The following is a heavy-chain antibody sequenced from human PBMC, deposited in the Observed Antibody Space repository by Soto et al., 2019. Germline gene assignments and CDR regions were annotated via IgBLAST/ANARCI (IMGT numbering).Heavy chain of an antibody. Sequence: LYLIFNVCGGAINDHYWSYIRQPPGKGLEWIGYIYYNGNTNYNPSLESRVTISVDRSKNQFSLRLTSLTAADTAVYYCARVRTGYFDYWGRGALV. J-gene: IGHJ4*02. V-gene: IGHV4-59*11. D-gene: IGHD3-9*01. CDR2: IYYNGNT. CDR1: GGAINDHY. CDR3: ARVRTGYFDY.